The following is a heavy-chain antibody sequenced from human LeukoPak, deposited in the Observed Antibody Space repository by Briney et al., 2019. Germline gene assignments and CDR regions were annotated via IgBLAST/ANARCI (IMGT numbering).Heavy chain of an antibody. V-gene: IGHV3-21*01. CDR2: ISSSSSYI. CDR1: GFTFSASD. Sequence: GGSLRLSCAASGFTFSASDMNWVRQTPGKGLEWVSSISSSSSYIYYADSVKGRFSISRDNAKKSLYLQMNSLRAEDTAVYYCAIDPIYAPPPLAAFDIWGQGTLVTVSS. D-gene: IGHD3-16*01. J-gene: IGHJ3*02. CDR3: AIDPIYAPPPLAAFDI.